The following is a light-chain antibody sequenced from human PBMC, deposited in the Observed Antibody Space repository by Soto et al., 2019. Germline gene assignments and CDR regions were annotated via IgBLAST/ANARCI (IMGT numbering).Light chain of an antibody. Sequence: IQLTQSPSSLSASVGDRVTITCRASQDISSYLAWYQQKPGKAPTLLIYASSTLQSGDPSRFRGSGSGTDYTLTVSSLQPEDFEAYFCQQLNKYHPPFRGGTQVEIK. V-gene: IGKV1-9*01. J-gene: IGKJ4*01. CDR1: QDISSY. CDR3: QQLNKYHPP. CDR2: ASS.